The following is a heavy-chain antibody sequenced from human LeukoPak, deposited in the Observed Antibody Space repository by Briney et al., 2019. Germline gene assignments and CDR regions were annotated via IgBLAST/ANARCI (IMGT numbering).Heavy chain of an antibody. CDR2: IYYSGST. V-gene: IGHV4-59*01. CDR3: ARALGGSPFDY. Sequence: SETLSLTCTVSGGSISSYYWSWIRQPPGKGLEWIGYIYYSGSTNYNPPLKSRVTISVDASKNQFSLKLSSVTAADTAVYYCARALGGSPFDYWGQGTLVTVSS. D-gene: IGHD2-15*01. CDR1: GGSISSYY. J-gene: IGHJ4*02.